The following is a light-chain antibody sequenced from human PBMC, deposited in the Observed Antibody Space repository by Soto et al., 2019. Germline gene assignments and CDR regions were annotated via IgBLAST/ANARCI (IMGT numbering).Light chain of an antibody. Sequence: DNQMTQSPSSLAAHVGDRVTITCRASEDISNYLVWYQQRPGKTPKLLIYAASTLQSGGPSRFSGGGSGTDFTLTISSLQPEDVATYYWQKYNNAPWTFGQGTKVEIK. CDR1: EDISNY. V-gene: IGKV1-27*01. CDR3: QKYNNAPWT. CDR2: AAS. J-gene: IGKJ1*01.